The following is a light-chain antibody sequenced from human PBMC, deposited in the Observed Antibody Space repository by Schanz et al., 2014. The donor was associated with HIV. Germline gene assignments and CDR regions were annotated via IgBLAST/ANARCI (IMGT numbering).Light chain of an antibody. CDR1: SSNIRINT. CDR2: SNS. CDR3: AAWDDSLKGVV. J-gene: IGLJ3*02. V-gene: IGLV1-44*01. Sequence: QSVLTQPPSASGTPGQRVTISCSGSSSNIRINTVNWYQQFPGTAPKLLIYSNSRRPSGVPDRFSGSKSGNTASLTVSGLQAEDEADYYCAAWDDSLKGVVFGGGTKLTVL.